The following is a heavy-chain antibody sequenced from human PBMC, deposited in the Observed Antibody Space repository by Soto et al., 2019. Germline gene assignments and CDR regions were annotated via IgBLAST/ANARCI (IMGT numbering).Heavy chain of an antibody. V-gene: IGHV1-18*01. CDR3: AGDHGFCSGGSCYLRAFDI. CDR2: ISAYNGNT. CDR1: GYSFTSYG. Sequence: QVQLVQSGAEVKKPGASVKVSCKASGYSFTSYGITWVRQAPGQGLEWLGRISAYNGNTKYAQKFQGRVTMTTDTSTRTGYMEVRSLRSDDTAVYYCAGDHGFCSGGSCYLRAFDIWGQGTMVTVSS. D-gene: IGHD2-15*01. J-gene: IGHJ3*02.